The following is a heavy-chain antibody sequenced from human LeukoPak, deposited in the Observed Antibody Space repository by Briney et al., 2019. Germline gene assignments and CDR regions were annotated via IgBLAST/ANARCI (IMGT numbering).Heavy chain of an antibody. D-gene: IGHD4-11*01. Sequence: PGGSLRLSCEASGFIVTSYYMTWVRQAPGKGLEWVSVIYSGGTTYYADSVKGRVAISRDNSKNTVFLQMNSVRAEDTAVYYCARSYSNHLFGMDVWGQGTTVIVSS. CDR2: IYSGGTT. CDR1: GFIVTSYY. CDR3: ARSYSNHLFGMDV. V-gene: IGHV3-66*01. J-gene: IGHJ6*02.